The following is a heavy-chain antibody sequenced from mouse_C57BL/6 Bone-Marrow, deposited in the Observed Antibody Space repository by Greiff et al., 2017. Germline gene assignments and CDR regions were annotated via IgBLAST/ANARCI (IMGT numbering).Heavy chain of an antibody. CDR1: GFTFSGFY. J-gene: IGHJ4*01. CDR3: ARDVYYAMDY. Sequence: EVKLMESGGGLVQSGRSLRLSCATSGFTFSGFYMEWVRQAPGKGLEWIAASRNKANDYTTEYSASVKGRFIVSRDTSQSILYLQMNALRAEDTAIYYCARDVYYAMDYWGQGTSVTVSS. CDR2: SRNKANDYTT. V-gene: IGHV7-1*01.